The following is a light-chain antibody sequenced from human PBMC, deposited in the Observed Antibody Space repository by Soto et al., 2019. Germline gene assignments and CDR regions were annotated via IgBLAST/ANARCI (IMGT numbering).Light chain of an antibody. CDR3: SSYAGGNIV. J-gene: IGLJ1*01. CDR1: SSDVGGYNY. CDR2: EVT. Sequence: QSALTQPPSASGSPGQSVTISCTGTSSDVGGYNYVSWYQQHPGKVPKLMVYEVTKRPSGVPDRFSGSKSGNTASLTVSGLQAEDEADYYCSSYAGGNIVFGTGTKLTVL. V-gene: IGLV2-8*01.